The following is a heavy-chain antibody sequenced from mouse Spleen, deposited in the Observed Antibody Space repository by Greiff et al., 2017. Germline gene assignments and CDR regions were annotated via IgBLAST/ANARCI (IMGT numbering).Heavy chain of an antibody. D-gene: IGHD2-3*01. CDR2: IHPNSGST. J-gene: IGHJ2*01. Sequence: VQLQQPGAELVKPGASVKLSCKASGYTFTSYWMHWVKQRPGQGLEWIGMIHPNSGSTNYNEKFKSKATLTVDKSSSTAYMQLSSLTSEDSAVYYCARGCYYWASFDYWGQGTTLTVSS. CDR3: ARGCYYWASFDY. CDR1: GYTFTSYW. V-gene: IGHV1-64*01.